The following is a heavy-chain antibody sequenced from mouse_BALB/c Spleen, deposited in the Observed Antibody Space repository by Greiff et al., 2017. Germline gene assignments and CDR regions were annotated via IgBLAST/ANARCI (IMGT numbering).Heavy chain of an antibody. CDR2: ISYSGST. V-gene: IGHV3-2*02. CDR1: GYSITSDYA. Sequence: EVKLQESGPGLVKPSQSLSLTCTVTGYSITSDYAWNWIRQFPGNKLEWMGYISYSGSTSYNPSLKSRISITRDTSKNQFFLQLNSVTTEDTATYYCARGHTYGSFAYWGQGTLVTVSA. D-gene: IGHD1-2*01. J-gene: IGHJ3*01. CDR3: ARGHTYGSFAY.